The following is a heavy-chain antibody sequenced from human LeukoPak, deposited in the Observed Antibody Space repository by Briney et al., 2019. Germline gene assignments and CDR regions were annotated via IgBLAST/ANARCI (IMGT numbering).Heavy chain of an antibody. CDR2: INQEGSQN. Sequence: GGSLRLSCAASGFTFSSYWMSWVRRAPGKGLEWVASINQEGSQNYYVDSVKGRFTISRDNTKKSLYLQINRLTFDDTAVYYCARDADLGATITGAFDIWGQGTLVIVSS. D-gene: IGHD5-24*01. CDR3: ARDADLGATITGAFDI. CDR1: GFTFSSYW. J-gene: IGHJ3*02. V-gene: IGHV3-7*01.